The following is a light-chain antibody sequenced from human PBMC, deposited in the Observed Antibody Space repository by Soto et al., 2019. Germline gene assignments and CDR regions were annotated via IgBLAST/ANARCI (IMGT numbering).Light chain of an antibody. CDR3: QQYGSSPPIT. Sequence: EIVLTQSPGTLSLSPGERATLSCRASPSISSTYLAWYQQKPGQAPRLLIYGASNRATGIPDRFSGSGSGTDFTLTINRLEPEVFAVYYCQQYGSSPPITFGQGTRLEIK. CDR1: PSISSTY. J-gene: IGKJ5*01. V-gene: IGKV3-20*01. CDR2: GAS.